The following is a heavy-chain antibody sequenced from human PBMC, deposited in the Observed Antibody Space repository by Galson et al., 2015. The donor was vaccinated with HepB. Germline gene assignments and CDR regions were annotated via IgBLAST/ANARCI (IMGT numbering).Heavy chain of an antibody. J-gene: IGHJ4*02. CDR3: ARARNTGRYFDY. D-gene: IGHD3-10*01. Sequence: SEPLSLTCTVSGGSISSYYWSWIRQPPGKGLEWIGYIYYSGSTNYNPSLKSRVTISVDTSKNQFSLKLSSVTAADTAVYYCARARNTGRYFDYWGQGTLVTVSS. CDR2: IYYSGST. V-gene: IGHV4-59*01. CDR1: GGSISSYY.